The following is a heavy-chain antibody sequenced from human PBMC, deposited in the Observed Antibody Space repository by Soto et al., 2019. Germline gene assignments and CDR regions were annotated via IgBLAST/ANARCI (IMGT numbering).Heavy chain of an antibody. Sequence: GSLRLSCAASGFTFGASALQWVRQASGKGLEWLGRIGSKGETYATAYAASVKGRFTISRDDSKNTAYLQMNSLRAEDTAVYYCAKHPRDYGAAFNNWFDPWGQGTLVTVSS. CDR1: GFTFGASA. CDR3: AKHPRDYGAAFNNWFDP. D-gene: IGHD4-17*01. V-gene: IGHV3-73*01. CDR2: IGSKGETYAT. J-gene: IGHJ5*02.